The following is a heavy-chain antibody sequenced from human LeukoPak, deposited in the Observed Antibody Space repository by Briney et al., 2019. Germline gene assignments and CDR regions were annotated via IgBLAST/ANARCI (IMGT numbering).Heavy chain of an antibody. CDR3: ARVVLVGATIDY. J-gene: IGHJ4*02. CDR1: GGSISSGGYY. CDR2: IYYSGST. Sequence: PSETLSLTCTVSGGSISSGGYYWSWLRQHPGKGLEWIGYIYYSGSTYYNPSLKSRVTISVDTSKNQFSLKLSSVTAADTAVYYCARVVLVGATIDYWGQGTLVTVSS. D-gene: IGHD1-26*01. V-gene: IGHV4-31*03.